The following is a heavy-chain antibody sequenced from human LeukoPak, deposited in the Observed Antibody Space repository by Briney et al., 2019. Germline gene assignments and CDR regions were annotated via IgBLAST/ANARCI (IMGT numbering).Heavy chain of an antibody. CDR1: GFTFSSYS. J-gene: IGHJ4*02. CDR2: ISSSSSTI. CDR3: ARELRHYFDSSGTSDY. V-gene: IGHV3-48*01. D-gene: IGHD3-22*01. Sequence: GGSLRLSCAASGFTFSSYSMNWVRQAPGKGLEWVSYISSSSSTIYYADSVKGRFTISRDNAKNSLYLQMNSLRAEDTAVYYCARELRHYFDSSGTSDYWGQGTLVTVSS.